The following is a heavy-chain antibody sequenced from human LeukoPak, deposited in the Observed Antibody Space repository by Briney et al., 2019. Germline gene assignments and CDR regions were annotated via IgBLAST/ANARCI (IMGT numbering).Heavy chain of an antibody. CDR2: IYHSGST. D-gene: IGHD3-10*01. CDR1: GGSISSSNW. Sequence: NPSETLSLTCAVSGGSISSSNWWSWVRQPPGKGLEWIGEIYHSGSTNYNPSLKGRVTISVDKSKNQFSLKLNSVTAADTAVYYCARSNGYGLVDIWGQGTMVTVSS. CDR3: ARSNGYGLVDI. V-gene: IGHV4-4*02. J-gene: IGHJ3*02.